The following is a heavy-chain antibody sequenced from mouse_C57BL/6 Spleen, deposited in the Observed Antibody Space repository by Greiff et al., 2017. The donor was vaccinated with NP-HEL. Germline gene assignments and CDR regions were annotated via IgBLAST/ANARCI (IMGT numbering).Heavy chain of an antibody. V-gene: IGHV1-69*01. Sequence: QVQLQQPGAELVMPGASVKLSCKASGYTFTSYWMHWVKQRPGQGLEWIGEIDPSDSYTNYNQKFKGKSTLTVDKSSSTAYMQLSSLTSEDSAVYYCARVGFITTVVAPYAMDYWGQGTSVTVSS. D-gene: IGHD1-1*01. CDR2: IDPSDSYT. CDR3: ARVGFITTVVAPYAMDY. CDR1: GYTFTSYW. J-gene: IGHJ4*01.